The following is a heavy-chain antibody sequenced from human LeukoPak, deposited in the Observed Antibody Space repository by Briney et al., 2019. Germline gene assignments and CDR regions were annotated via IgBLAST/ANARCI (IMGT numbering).Heavy chain of an antibody. CDR1: GGSFSGYY. Sequence: SETLSFTCAVYGGSFSGYYWSWIRQPPGKGLEWIGEINHSGSTNYNPSLKSRVTISVDTSKNQFSLKLSSVTAADTAVYYCARTGYCSAGSCYAAFFFDYWGQGTLVTVSS. D-gene: IGHD2-15*01. V-gene: IGHV4-34*01. J-gene: IGHJ4*02. CDR2: INHSGST. CDR3: ARTGYCSAGSCYAAFFFDY.